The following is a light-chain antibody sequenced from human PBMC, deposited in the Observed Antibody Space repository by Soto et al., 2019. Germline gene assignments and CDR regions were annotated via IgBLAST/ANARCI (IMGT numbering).Light chain of an antibody. J-gene: IGKJ1*01. Sequence: VTPSRSTVSRARGEVATLSCRASQSISDTLAWYQQKPGQAPRLLIHGASTRATGFPARFSGSGSGTDFTLTMRTRQSEDFAVSYCQQHNTSPWTFGQGTKVDVK. CDR2: GAS. V-gene: IGKV3-15*01. CDR3: QQHNTSPWT. CDR1: QSISDT.